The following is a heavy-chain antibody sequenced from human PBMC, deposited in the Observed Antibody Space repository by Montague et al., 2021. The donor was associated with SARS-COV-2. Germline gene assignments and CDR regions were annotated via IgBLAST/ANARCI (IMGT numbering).Heavy chain of an antibody. CDR1: GFTFSTYW. CDR2: INPDVDAT. D-gene: IGHD4/OR15-4a*01. CDR3: ARSNLHDYADY. V-gene: IGHV3-74*01. Sequence: SLRLSCAASGFTFSTYWMYWIRQVPGKGLAWVSRINPDVDATTXXXSVKGRFTISRDNSKNILYLQMNSLRGEDTAVYYCARSNLHDYADYWGRGNLVTVSS. J-gene: IGHJ4*02.